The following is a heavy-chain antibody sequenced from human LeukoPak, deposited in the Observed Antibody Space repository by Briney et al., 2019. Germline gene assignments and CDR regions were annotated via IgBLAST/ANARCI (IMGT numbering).Heavy chain of an antibody. CDR2: ISWNSGSI. D-gene: IGHD3-22*01. V-gene: IGHV3-9*01. Sequence: GGSLRLSCAASGFTFDDYAMHWVRQAPGKGLEWVSGISWNSGSIGYADSVKGRFTISRDNAKNTLYLQMNSLTAEDTAVYYCAKKDYASSGYFDLDYWGHGTLVTVSS. J-gene: IGHJ4*01. CDR3: AKKDYASSGYFDLDY. CDR1: GFTFDDYA.